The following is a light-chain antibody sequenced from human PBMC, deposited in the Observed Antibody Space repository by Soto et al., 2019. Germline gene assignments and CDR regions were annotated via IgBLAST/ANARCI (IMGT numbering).Light chain of an antibody. CDR1: QSVSSSY. CDR2: GAS. V-gene: IGKV3-20*01. J-gene: IGKJ1*01. Sequence: IGLTQSPGTLSLSPGERATLSCRASQSVSSSYLAWYQQKPGQAPRLLIYGASTRATGIPDRFSGSGSGTTFTLHISRLQAEDFVAYYCEQYGSSPRTFGQGTKVDIK. CDR3: EQYGSSPRT.